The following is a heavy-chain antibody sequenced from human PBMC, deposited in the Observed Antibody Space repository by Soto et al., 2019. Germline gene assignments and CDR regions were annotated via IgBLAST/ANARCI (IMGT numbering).Heavy chain of an antibody. V-gene: IGHV1-3*01. CDR2: INAGNGNT. Sequence: ASVKVSCKASGYTFTSYAMHWVRQAPGQRLEWMGWINAGNGNTKYSQKFQGRVTITRDTSASTAYMELSSLRSEDTAVYYCAKPPRPYYDYVWGSYRPSGYYGMDVWGQGTTVTVSS. CDR1: GYTFTSYA. D-gene: IGHD3-16*02. J-gene: IGHJ6*02. CDR3: AKPPRPYYDYVWGSYRPSGYYGMDV.